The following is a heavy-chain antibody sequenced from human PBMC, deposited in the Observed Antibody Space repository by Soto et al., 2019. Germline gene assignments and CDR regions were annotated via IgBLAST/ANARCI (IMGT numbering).Heavy chain of an antibody. CDR3: ARGRGSTGYLGREHYFDY. Sequence: HPGGSLRLSCAASGFSVTNNYMNWVRQAPGKGLVWVFIIDIGGNTYYADSVKDRFTISRDNSRNTLYLHMDSLRAEDTAVYYCARGRGSTGYLGREHYFDYWGQGTLVTVSS. D-gene: IGHD2-2*01. V-gene: IGHV3-66*01. CDR1: GFSVTNNY. CDR2: IDIGGNT. J-gene: IGHJ4*02.